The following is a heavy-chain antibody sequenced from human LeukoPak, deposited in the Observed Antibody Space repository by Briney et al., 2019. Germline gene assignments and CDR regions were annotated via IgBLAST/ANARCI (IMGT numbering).Heavy chain of an antibody. CDR1: GFTFSSYA. CDR2: IVGSGGST. Sequence: GGSLRLSCAASGFTFSSYAMSWVRLAPGKGLEWVSTIVGSGGSTHYADSVKGRFTISRDNSKNTLYLQMNSLRAGDTALYYCAKGAYDYIEMGYIDYWGQGTQVTVSS. V-gene: IGHV3-23*01. CDR3: AKGAYDYIEMGYIDY. J-gene: IGHJ4*02. D-gene: IGHD5-12*01.